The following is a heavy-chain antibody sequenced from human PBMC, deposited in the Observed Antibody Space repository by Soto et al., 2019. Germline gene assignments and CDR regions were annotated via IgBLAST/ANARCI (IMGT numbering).Heavy chain of an antibody. CDR2: ISGSGDSS. D-gene: IGHD2-2*03. CDR3: AKVGIGMFSHKHHFDH. Sequence: PGGSLRLSCTASGFTFSSFGMAWVRQAPGKGLEWVSAISGSGDSSYYADSVKDRFTISRDNPTNTLYLQMNNLRAEYTAVYYCAKVGIGMFSHKHHFDHWGQGTQVTVSS. J-gene: IGHJ4*02. V-gene: IGHV3-23*01. CDR1: GFTFSSFG.